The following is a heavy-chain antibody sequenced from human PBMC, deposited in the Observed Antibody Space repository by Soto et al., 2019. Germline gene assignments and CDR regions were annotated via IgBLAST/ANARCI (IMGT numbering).Heavy chain of an antibody. CDR3: AGWPLGAEPFDI. CDR1: GGSFSGCY. Sequence: SETLSLTCAVYGGSFSGCYWSWIRQPPGKGLEWIGEINHSGSTNYNPSLKSRVTISVDMSKNQFSLKLSSVTAADTAVYYCAGWPLGAEPFDIWGKGPMVTVSS. CDR2: INHSGST. V-gene: IGHV4-34*01. D-gene: IGHD3-16*02. J-gene: IGHJ3*02.